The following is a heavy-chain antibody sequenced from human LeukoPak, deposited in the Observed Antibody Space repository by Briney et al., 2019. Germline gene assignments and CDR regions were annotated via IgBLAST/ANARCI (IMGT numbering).Heavy chain of an antibody. CDR2: ISWNSGNM. V-gene: IGHV3-9*01. Sequence: GGSLRLSCAPSGFMFNDYALHWVRQAPGKGLEWVSSISWNSGNMYYVDSVKGRFTISRDNAKNSLYLQMNSLRAEDTAVYYCAREGNSGSHDYWGQGTLVTVSS. CDR1: GFMFNDYA. D-gene: IGHD1-26*01. CDR3: AREGNSGSHDY. J-gene: IGHJ4*02.